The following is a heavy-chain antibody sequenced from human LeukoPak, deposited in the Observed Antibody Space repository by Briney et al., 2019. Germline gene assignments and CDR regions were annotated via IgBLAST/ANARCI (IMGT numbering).Heavy chain of an antibody. CDR2: IYYSGST. CDR3: ARRVDSSSNWFDP. D-gene: IGHD6-13*01. J-gene: IGHJ5*02. CDR1: GGSISSGGYY. V-gene: IGHV4-31*03. Sequence: SETLSLTCTVSGGSISSGGYYWSWLRQHPGKGLEWIGYIYYSGSTYYNPSLKSRVTISVDTSKNQFSLKLSSVTAADTAVYYCARRVDSSSNWFDPWGQGTLVTVSS.